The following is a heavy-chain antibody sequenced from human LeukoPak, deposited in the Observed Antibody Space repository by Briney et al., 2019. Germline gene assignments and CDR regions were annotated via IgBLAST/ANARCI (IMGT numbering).Heavy chain of an antibody. CDR1: GYSISSGHY. V-gene: IGHV4-38-2*02. J-gene: IGHJ4*01. Sequence: SETLSLTCTVSGYSISSGHYWGWIRQPPGKGLEWIGTIYHSGTTYYNPSLKSRVTISVDTSKNQFSLKLSSVTAADTAVYYCARDRLVAAGKPDYFDYWGHGTLVTVSS. CDR3: ARDRLVAAGKPDYFDY. CDR2: IYHSGTT. D-gene: IGHD6-13*01.